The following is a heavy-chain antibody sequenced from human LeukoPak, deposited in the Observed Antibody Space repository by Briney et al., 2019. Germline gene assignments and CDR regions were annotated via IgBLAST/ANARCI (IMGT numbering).Heavy chain of an antibody. V-gene: IGHV3-23*01. CDR1: GFTFGSYA. D-gene: IGHD4-11*01. CDR3: VKDAGSNRFGHFDN. Sequence: GGSLRLSCAASGFTFGSYAMSWVRQAPGKGLEWVSAISGSGGSTYYADAVKGRFTIPRDNSKNTLYLQMNSLRGEDTAVYYCVKDAGSNRFGHFDNWGQGTLVSVSS. CDR2: ISGSGGST. J-gene: IGHJ4*02.